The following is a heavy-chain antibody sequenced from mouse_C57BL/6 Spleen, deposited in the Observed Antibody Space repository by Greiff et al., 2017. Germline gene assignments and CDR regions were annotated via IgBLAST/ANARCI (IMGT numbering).Heavy chain of an antibody. J-gene: IGHJ3*01. CDR3: TRAYYSNFWCAY. D-gene: IGHD2-5*01. V-gene: IGHV1-5*01. CDR1: GYTFTSYW. CDR2: IYPGNSDT. Sequence: VQLQQSGTVLARPGASVKMSCKTSGYTFTSYWMHWVKQRPGQGLEWIGAIYPGNSDTSYNQKFKGKAKLTAVTSASTAYRELSSLTNEDSAVYYCTRAYYSNFWCAYWGQGTLVTVAA.